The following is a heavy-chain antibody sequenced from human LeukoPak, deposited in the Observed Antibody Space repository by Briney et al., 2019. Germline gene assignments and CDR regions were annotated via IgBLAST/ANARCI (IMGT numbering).Heavy chain of an antibody. V-gene: IGHV4-39*07. D-gene: IGHD3-9*01. J-gene: IGHJ4*02. CDR3: ARGRRLRYFDY. Sequence: SETLSLTCTVSGGSISSGSYYWGWTRQPPGKGLEWIGSIYYSGSTYYNPSLKSRVTISVDTSKNQFSLKLSSVTAADTAVYYCARGRRLRYFDYWGQGTLVTVSS. CDR2: IYYSGST. CDR1: GGSISSGSYY.